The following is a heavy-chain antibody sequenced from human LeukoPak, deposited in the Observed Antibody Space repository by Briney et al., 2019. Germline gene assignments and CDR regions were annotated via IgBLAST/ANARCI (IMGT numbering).Heavy chain of an antibody. Sequence: GSLRLSCAASGFTFSDYYMSWIRQPPGKGLEWIGTFSYSGNIYYNPSLKSRVTISVDMSKNQFSLELTSVTAADTAVYYCARRSYGVPFDPWGQGILVTVSS. CDR1: GFTFSDYY. J-gene: IGHJ5*02. V-gene: IGHV4-59*04. D-gene: IGHD3-10*01. CDR3: ARRSYGVPFDP. CDR2: FSYSGNI.